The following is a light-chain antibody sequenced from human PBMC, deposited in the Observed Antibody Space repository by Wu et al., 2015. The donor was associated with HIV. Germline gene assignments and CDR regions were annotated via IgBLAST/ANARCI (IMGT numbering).Light chain of an antibody. Sequence: RVMTQSPATLSVSPGERVTLSCRASQSISTHLAWYQQKPGQAPRLLIYAASTRATGIPARFSGTGSGTEFTLTISSMQSEDFAVYYCQQRSNWPPITFGQGTKLEIK. CDR1: QSISTH. CDR3: QQRSNWPPIT. V-gene: IGKV3-15*01. CDR2: AAS. J-gene: IGKJ2*01.